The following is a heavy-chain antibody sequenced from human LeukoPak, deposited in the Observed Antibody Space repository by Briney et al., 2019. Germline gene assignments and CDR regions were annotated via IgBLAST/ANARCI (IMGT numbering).Heavy chain of an antibody. Sequence: GGSLRLSCAASGFTVSSNYMSWVRQAPGKGLEWVSVTYSGGRTYYADSVKGRFTISRDNSKNTLYLQMNSLRAEDTAVYYCARVYYGSGSLHYYYYYMDVWGKGTTVTISS. CDR2: TYSGGRT. D-gene: IGHD3-10*01. J-gene: IGHJ6*03. CDR1: GFTVSSNY. CDR3: ARVYYGSGSLHYYYYYMDV. V-gene: IGHV3-53*01.